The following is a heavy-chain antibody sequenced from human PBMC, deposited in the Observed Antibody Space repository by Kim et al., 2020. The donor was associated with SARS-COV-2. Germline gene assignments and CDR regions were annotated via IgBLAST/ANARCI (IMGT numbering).Heavy chain of an antibody. Sequence: ASVKVSCKASGYTFTSYGISWVRQAPGQGLEWMGWISAYNGNTNYAQKLQGRVTMTTDTSTSTAYMELRSLRSDDTAVYYCARGGHYYGSGSYAPAVWGQGTTVTVSS. CDR2: ISAYNGNT. CDR1: GYTFTSYG. D-gene: IGHD3-10*01. J-gene: IGHJ6*02. CDR3: ARGGHYYGSGSYAPAV. V-gene: IGHV1-18*01.